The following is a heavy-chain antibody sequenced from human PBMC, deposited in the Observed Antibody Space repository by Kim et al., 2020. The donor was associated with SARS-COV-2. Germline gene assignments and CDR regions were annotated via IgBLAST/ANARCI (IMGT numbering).Heavy chain of an antibody. D-gene: IGHD1-26*01. V-gene: IGHV3-74*01. CDR2: INSDGSST. Sequence: GGSLRLSCAASGFTFSSYWMHWVRQAPGKGLVWVSRINSDGSSTSYADSVKGRFTISRDNAKNTLYLQMNSLRAEDTAVYYCARGSYYLYYYYYGMDVWGQGTTVTVSS. CDR3: ARGSYYLYYYYYGMDV. J-gene: IGHJ6*02. CDR1: GFTFSSYW.